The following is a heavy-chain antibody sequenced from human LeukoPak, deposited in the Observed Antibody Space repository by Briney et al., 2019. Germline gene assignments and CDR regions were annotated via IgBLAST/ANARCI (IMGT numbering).Heavy chain of an antibody. CDR3: ARAGWWELSLGFDY. Sequence: PGGSLRLSCAASGLTFSSYWMSWVRQAPGKGLEWVSYISSSGSTIYYADSVKGPFTISRDNAKNSLYLQMNSLRAEDTAVSYCARAGWWELSLGFDYWGQGTLVTVSS. V-gene: IGHV3-48*04. CDR1: GLTFSSYW. J-gene: IGHJ4*02. D-gene: IGHD1-26*01. CDR2: ISSSGSTI.